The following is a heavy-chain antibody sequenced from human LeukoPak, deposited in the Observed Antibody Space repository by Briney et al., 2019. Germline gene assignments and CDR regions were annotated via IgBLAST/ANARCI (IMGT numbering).Heavy chain of an antibody. CDR1: GFTFGDHA. Sequence: AGGSLRLSCATSGFTFGDHAMSWVRQAPGKGLEWVGFIRSKAYGGATEYAASVKGRFTISRDDSKCIAYLQMNSLKIEDTAVYYCTRGPIHVWFHNGMDVWGQGTTVTVSS. CDR3: TRGPIHVWFHNGMDV. CDR2: IRSKAYGGAT. J-gene: IGHJ6*02. V-gene: IGHV3-49*04. D-gene: IGHD5-18*01.